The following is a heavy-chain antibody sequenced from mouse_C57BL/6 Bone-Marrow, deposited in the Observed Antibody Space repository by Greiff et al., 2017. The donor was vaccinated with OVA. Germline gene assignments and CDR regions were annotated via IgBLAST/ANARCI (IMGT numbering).Heavy chain of an antibody. Sequence: DVKLVESGPGMVKPSQSLSLTCTVTGYSITSGYDWHWIRHFPGNKLEWMGYISYSGSTNYNPSLKSRISITHDTSKNHFFLKLNSVTTEDTAAYYCARGAGTGSFAYWGQGTLVTVSA. J-gene: IGHJ3*01. CDR3: ARGAGTGSFAY. CDR1: GYSITSGYD. CDR2: ISYSGST. D-gene: IGHD4-1*01. V-gene: IGHV3-1*01.